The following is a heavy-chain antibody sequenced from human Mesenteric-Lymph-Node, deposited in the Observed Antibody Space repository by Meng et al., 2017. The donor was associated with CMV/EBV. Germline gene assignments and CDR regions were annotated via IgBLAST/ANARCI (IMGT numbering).Heavy chain of an antibody. CDR1: GGSFSGYY. CDR2: INHSGST. Sequence: QVQLQQWGDGLFKPSETLALTCAAYGGSFSGYYWSWIRQPPGKGLEWIGEINHSGSTNYNPSLKSRVTISVDTSKNQFSLKLSSVTAADTAVYYCARHQRWLKSEGGFNYWGQGTLVTVSS. CDR3: ARHQRWLKSEGGFNY. J-gene: IGHJ4*02. V-gene: IGHV4-34*01. D-gene: IGHD4-23*01.